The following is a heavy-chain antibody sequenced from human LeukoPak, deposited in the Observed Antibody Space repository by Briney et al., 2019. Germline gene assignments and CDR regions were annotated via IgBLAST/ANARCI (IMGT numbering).Heavy chain of an antibody. J-gene: IGHJ4*02. Sequence: GASVKVSCKASAYTFTGYYIFWVRQAPGQGLEWMGWINPNSGGTNSALKFQGRVTMTRDTSISTAFMELSRLRSDDTAGYYCARSYCSGGSCSLGAFDYWGQGTLVTVSS. CDR3: ARSYCSGGSCSLGAFDY. D-gene: IGHD2-15*01. V-gene: IGHV1-2*02. CDR2: INPNSGGT. CDR1: AYTFTGYY.